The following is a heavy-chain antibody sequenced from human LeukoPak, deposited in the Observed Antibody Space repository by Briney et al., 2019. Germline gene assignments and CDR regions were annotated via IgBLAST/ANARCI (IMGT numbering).Heavy chain of an antibody. CDR1: GYSFTSHD. Sequence: WASVKVSCKASGYSFTSHDINWVRQATGQGLEWMGWMNPNSGNTGYAQKFQDRVTMTRNTSISTAYLELSSLGSEDTAMYYCASALKRGSAGTLIDHWGQGTLVTVSS. CDR3: ASALKRGSAGTLIDH. V-gene: IGHV1-8*01. CDR2: MNPNSGNT. J-gene: IGHJ4*02. D-gene: IGHD6-13*01.